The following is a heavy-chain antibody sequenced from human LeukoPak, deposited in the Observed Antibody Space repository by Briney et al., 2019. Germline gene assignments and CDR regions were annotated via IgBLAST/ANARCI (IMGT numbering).Heavy chain of an antibody. D-gene: IGHD3-22*01. CDR2: IYTSGST. V-gene: IGHV4-61*02. CDR1: GGSISSGSYY. Sequence: PSETLSLTCAVSGGSISSGSYYWSWIRQPAGKGLEWIGRIYTSGSTNYNPSLESRVTISVDTSKNQFSLKLSSVTAADTAVYYCARASYSYDINGWVPFDYWGQGTLVTVSS. J-gene: IGHJ4*02. CDR3: ARASYSYDINGWVPFDY.